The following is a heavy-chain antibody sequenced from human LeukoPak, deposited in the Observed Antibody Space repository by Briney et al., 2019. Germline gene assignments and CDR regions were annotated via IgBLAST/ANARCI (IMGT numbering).Heavy chain of an antibody. Sequence: GESLKISCKGSGYSFNTYWVGWVRQMPGKGLEWMGIIYPGDSDSRYRPSFRGQFTISADKSISTAYLQWRSVKASATAMYYCARRDARHDAFDVWGQGTMVTVAS. J-gene: IGHJ3*01. CDR1: GYSFNTYW. CDR2: IYPGDSDS. V-gene: IGHV5-51*01. CDR3: ARRDARHDAFDV.